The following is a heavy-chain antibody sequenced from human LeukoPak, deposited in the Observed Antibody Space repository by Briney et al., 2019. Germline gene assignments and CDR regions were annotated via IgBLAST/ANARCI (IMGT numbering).Heavy chain of an antibody. CDR2: ISYDGSNK. Sequence: GGSLRLSCAASGFTFSSYGVHWVRQAPGKGLEWVAVISYDGSNKYYADSVKGRFTISRDNSENALYLQMNSLRAEDTAVYYCASTYASPNYFDYWGQGTLVTVSS. V-gene: IGHV3-30*03. CDR3: ASTYASPNYFDY. D-gene: IGHD4-17*01. CDR1: GFTFSSYG. J-gene: IGHJ4*02.